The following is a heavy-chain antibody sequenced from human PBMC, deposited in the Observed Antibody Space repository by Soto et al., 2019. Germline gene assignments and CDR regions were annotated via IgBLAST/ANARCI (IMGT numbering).Heavy chain of an antibody. CDR3: ARTGGGFSSGWFQFNWFDP. V-gene: IGHV4-31*03. CDR1: GGSISSGGHY. J-gene: IGHJ5*02. Sequence: SETLCLTCTVSGGSISSGGHYWRWIRQHPGGGLEWIGYIHYSGSTNYNSSLKSRLTISVDTFKNQFSLKLTSVTDADTAVYYCARTGGGFSSGWFQFNWFDPWGQGALDTVSS. D-gene: IGHD6-19*01. CDR2: IHYSGST.